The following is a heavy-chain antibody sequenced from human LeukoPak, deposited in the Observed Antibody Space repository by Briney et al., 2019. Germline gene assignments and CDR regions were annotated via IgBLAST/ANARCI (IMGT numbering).Heavy chain of an antibody. CDR2: IKQDGSEK. CDR1: GFRFSRYW. CDR3: ARDLGGAGSYSSYYFDY. V-gene: IGHV3-7*01. D-gene: IGHD3-10*01. J-gene: IGHJ4*02. Sequence: PGGSLRLSCAASGFRFSRYWMSWVGQAAGKGLEWVANIKQDGSEKYYVDSVKGRFTISRDNAKNSLYLQMNSLRAEDTAVYYCARDLGGAGSYSSYYFDYWGQGTLVTVSS.